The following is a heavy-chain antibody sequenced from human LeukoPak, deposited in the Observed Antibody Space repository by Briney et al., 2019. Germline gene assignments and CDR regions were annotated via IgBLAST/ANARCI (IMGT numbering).Heavy chain of an antibody. Sequence: PSETLSLTCTVSGGSISSGSYFWSWIRQPAGKGLQWIGRIYTSGSTNYHPSLKSRVTISVDTSKNQFSLKLSSVTAADTAVYYCARLGIAAADYRGAFDIWGQGTMVTVSS. V-gene: IGHV4-61*02. J-gene: IGHJ3*02. CDR2: IYTSGST. CDR3: ARLGIAAADYRGAFDI. D-gene: IGHD6-13*01. CDR1: GGSISSGSYF.